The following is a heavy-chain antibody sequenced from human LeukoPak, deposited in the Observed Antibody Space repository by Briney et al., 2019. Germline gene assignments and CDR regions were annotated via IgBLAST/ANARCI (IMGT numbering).Heavy chain of an antibody. V-gene: IGHV3-30*04. J-gene: IGHJ4*02. CDR2: ISYDGSNK. Sequence: GRSLRLSSAASGFTFSSYAMHWVRQAPGKGLEWVAVISYDGSNKYYADSVKGRFTISRDNSKNTLYLQMNSLRAEDTAVYYCARGVMVRGVNLDYWGQGTLVTVSS. CDR1: GFTFSSYA. CDR3: ARGVMVRGVNLDY. D-gene: IGHD3-10*01.